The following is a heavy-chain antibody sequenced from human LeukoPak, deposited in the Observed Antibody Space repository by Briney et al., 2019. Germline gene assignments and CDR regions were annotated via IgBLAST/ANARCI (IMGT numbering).Heavy chain of an antibody. CDR1: GGSISSYY. CDR3: ARATSTFVNFDY. CDR2: ISYSGIT. J-gene: IGHJ4*02. Sequence: SETLSLTCSVSGGSISSYYWSWIRQPPGKGLEWIGYISYSGITNYNPSLKSRVTISVDTSKNQFSLKLSSVTAADTAVHYCARATSTFVNFDYWGQGTLVTVSS. V-gene: IGHV4-59*01. D-gene: IGHD3-3*01.